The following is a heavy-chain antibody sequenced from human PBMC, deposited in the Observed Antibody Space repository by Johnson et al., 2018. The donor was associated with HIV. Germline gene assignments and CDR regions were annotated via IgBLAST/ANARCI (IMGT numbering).Heavy chain of an antibody. D-gene: IGHD1-26*01. Sequence: VQLVESGGGVVRPGGSLRLSCAASGFIFDDYGMSWVRQAPGKGLQWVSGINWNWGSTGYADFVQGRVNLSRDNAKNSLFLQMNSLKAEDTALYYCARRGWELWTTQNAFDIWGQGTMVTVSS. J-gene: IGHJ3*02. CDR2: INWNWGST. V-gene: IGHV3-20*04. CDR1: GFIFDDYG. CDR3: ARRGWELWTTQNAFDI.